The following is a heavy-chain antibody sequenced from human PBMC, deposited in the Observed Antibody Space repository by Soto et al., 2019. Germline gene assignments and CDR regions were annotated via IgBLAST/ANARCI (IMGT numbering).Heavy chain of an antibody. D-gene: IGHD1-1*01. CDR2: IFVNGNT. CDR1: SGSVSTYY. CDR3: ARSGGSYNFDS. J-gene: IGHJ4*02. V-gene: IGHV4-4*07. Sequence: SETLSLTCTVASGSVSTYYWSWIRQPAGKGLEWIGRIFVNGNTNYNPSLRSRVTISVDTSKGQFSLNLTSVTAADTAVYFCARSGGSYNFDSWGQGILVTVSS.